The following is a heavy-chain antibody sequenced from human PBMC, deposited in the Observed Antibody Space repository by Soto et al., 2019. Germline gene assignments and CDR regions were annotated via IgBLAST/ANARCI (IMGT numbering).Heavy chain of an antibody. CDR3: ARDVRVGNYYYYGMDV. CDR2: IIPIFGST. Sequence: GASVKVSCKASGGTFSSYAISWVRQAPGQGLEWMGGIIPIFGSTSYAQKFQGRVTMTRDTSTSTVYMELSSLRSEDTAVYYCARDVRVGNYYYYGMDVWGQGTTVTVSS. V-gene: IGHV1-69*05. D-gene: IGHD2-15*01. J-gene: IGHJ6*02. CDR1: GGTFSSYA.